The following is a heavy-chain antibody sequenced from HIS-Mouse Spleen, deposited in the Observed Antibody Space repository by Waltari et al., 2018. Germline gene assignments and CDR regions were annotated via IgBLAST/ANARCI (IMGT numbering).Heavy chain of an antibody. J-gene: IGHJ1*01. Sequence: QVQLQESGPGLVKPSETLSPTCTASGSSSSRGSYWGWIRQPPGKGLEWSGSIYHSGSTYYNPSLKSRVTISVDTSKNQFSLKLSSVTAADTAVYYCARDSWAYAIEYFQHWGQGTLVTVSS. CDR3: ARDSWAYAIEYFQH. CDR2: IYHSGST. V-gene: IGHV4-38-2*02. D-gene: IGHD2-8*01. CDR1: GSSSSRGSY.